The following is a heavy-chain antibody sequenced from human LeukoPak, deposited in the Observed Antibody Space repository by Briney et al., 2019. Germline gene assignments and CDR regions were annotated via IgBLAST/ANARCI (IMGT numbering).Heavy chain of an antibody. Sequence: GGSLRLSCAASGFAFSRYDMHWVRQSPGKGLEWVAGLSYDGSNKYYADSVKGRFTISRDNSKNTLYLQMSSLRAEDTAVYYCARSHVWFGEFLPYFDYWGQGTLVTVSS. CDR1: GFAFSRYD. CDR3: ARSHVWFGEFLPYFDY. V-gene: IGHV3-30-3*01. J-gene: IGHJ4*02. D-gene: IGHD3-10*01. CDR2: LSYDGSNK.